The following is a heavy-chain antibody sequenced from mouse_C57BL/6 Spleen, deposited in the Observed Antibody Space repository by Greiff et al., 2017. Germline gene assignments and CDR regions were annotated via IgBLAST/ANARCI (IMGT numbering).Heavy chain of an antibody. CDR1: GYSFTDYN. Sequence: SGPELVKPGASVKISCKASGYSFTDYNMNWVKQSTGKSLEWIGVINPNYGTTSYNQKFKGKATLTVDQSSSTAYMQLNSLTSEDSAVYYCAREGYYGSSYWFAYWGQGTLVTVSA. CDR2: INPNYGTT. CDR3: AREGYYGSSYWFAY. J-gene: IGHJ3*01. V-gene: IGHV1-39*01. D-gene: IGHD1-1*01.